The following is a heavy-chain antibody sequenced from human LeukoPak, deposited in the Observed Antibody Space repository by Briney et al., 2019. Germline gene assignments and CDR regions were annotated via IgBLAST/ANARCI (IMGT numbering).Heavy chain of an antibody. CDR3: ARDYYGSGSYYKSFDY. J-gene: IGHJ4*02. CDR2: ISSSGSTI. Sequence: PGGSLRLSCAASGFTFSSYEMNWVRQAPGEGLEWVSYISSSGSTIYYADSVKGRFTISRDNAKNSLYLQMSSLRAEDTAVYYCARDYYGSGSYYKSFDYWGQGTLVTVSS. D-gene: IGHD3-10*01. CDR1: GFTFSSYE. V-gene: IGHV3-48*03.